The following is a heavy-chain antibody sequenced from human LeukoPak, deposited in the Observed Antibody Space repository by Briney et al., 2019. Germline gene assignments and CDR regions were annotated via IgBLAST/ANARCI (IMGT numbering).Heavy chain of an antibody. D-gene: IGHD6-13*01. CDR2: IYYSGST. J-gene: IGHJ5*02. V-gene: IGHV4-31*03. CDR3: AREKDAAAGISWFDP. Sequence: SETLSLTCTVSGGSISSGGYYWSWLRQHPGKGLEWIGYIYYSGSTYYNPSLKSRVTISVDTSKNQFSLKLSSVTAADTAVYYCAREKDAAAGISWFDPWGQGTLVTVSS. CDR1: GGSISSGGYY.